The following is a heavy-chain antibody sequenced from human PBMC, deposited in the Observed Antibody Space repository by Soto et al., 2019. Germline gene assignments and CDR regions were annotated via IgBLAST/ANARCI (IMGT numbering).Heavy chain of an antibody. J-gene: IGHJ4*02. CDR3: VRGGHGSGSYLGSY. Sequence: EVQLVESGGGLAQPGGSLRLSCVASGFTFTTYWMSWVRQAPGKGLEWVANIRQDGGAQYYVDSVKGRFTISRDNAKNSVYLHMDSLRAEDTAVYYCVRGGHGSGSYLGSYWGQGILVTVSS. D-gene: IGHD3-10*01. V-gene: IGHV3-7*03. CDR1: GFTFTTYW. CDR2: IRQDGGAQ.